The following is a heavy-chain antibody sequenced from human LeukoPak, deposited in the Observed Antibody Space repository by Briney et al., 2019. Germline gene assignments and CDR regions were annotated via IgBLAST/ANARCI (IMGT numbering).Heavy chain of an antibody. J-gene: IGHJ4*02. CDR1: GFTSSSYE. V-gene: IGHV3-48*03. Sequence: GGSLRLSCAASGFTSSSYEMNWVRQAPGKGLEWVSYISSSGSTIYYADSVKGQFTISRDNAKNSLYLQMNSLRAEDTAVYYCARHPRVVGSATRQYYFDYWGQGTLVTVSS. D-gene: IGHD2-2*01. CDR3: ARHPRVVGSATRQYYFDY. CDR2: ISSSGSTI.